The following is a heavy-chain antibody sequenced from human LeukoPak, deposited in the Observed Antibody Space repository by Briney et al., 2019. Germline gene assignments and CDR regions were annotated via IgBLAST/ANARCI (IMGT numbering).Heavy chain of an antibody. Sequence: GGSLRLSCAASGFTFSSYGMHWVRQAPGKGLEWVAVIWYDGSNKYYADSVKGRFTISRDNSKNTLYLQMNSLRAEDTAVYYCARVSCSSTSCFLRYYYYGMDVWGQGTTVTVSS. CDR1: GFTFSSYG. CDR3: ARVSCSSTSCFLRYYYYGMDV. CDR2: IWYDGSNK. V-gene: IGHV3-33*01. J-gene: IGHJ6*02. D-gene: IGHD2-2*01.